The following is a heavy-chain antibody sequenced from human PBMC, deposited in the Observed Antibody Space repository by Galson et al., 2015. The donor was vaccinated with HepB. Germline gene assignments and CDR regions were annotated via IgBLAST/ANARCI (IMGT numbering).Heavy chain of an antibody. J-gene: IGHJ6*02. CDR2: IKQDGSEK. CDR3: ARGSTRPQQFQYYGMDV. D-gene: IGHD2-2*01. V-gene: IGHV3-7*03. CDR1: GFTFNEYW. Sequence: SLRLSCAASGFTFNEYWMHWVRQAPGKGLEWVANIKQDGSEKNYVDSVRGRFTISRDDAKKSLHLQMNSLRAEDTAVYYCARGSTRPQQFQYYGMDVWGRGTTVTVSS.